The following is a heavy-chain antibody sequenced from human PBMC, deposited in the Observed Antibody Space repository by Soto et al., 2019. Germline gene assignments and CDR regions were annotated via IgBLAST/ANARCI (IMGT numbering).Heavy chain of an antibody. CDR3: ARDSIAAAEGIDY. Sequence: GGSLRLSCAASGFTFSSYGRHWVRQAPGKGLEWVAVIWYDGSNKYYADSVKGRFTISRDNSKNTLYLHMNSLRAEDTAVYYCARDSIAAAEGIDYWGQGTLVTVSS. CDR1: GFTFSSYG. J-gene: IGHJ4*02. V-gene: IGHV3-33*01. CDR2: IWYDGSNK. D-gene: IGHD6-13*01.